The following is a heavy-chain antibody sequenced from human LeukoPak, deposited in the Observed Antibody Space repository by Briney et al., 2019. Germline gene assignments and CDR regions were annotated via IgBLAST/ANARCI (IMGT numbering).Heavy chain of an antibody. CDR1: GFTFSSYD. J-gene: IGHJ6*02. CDR2: IGTAGDT. Sequence: AGGSLRLSCAASGFTFSSYDMHWVRQATGKGLEWVSAIGTAGDTYYPGSVRGRFTISRENAKNSLYLQMNSLRAGDTAVYYCARETEKGMDVWGQGTTVTVSS. CDR3: ARETEKGMDV. V-gene: IGHV3-13*01.